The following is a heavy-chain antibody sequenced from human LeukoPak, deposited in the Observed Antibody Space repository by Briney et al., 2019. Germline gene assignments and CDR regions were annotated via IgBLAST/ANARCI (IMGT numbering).Heavy chain of an antibody. D-gene: IGHD3-10*01. CDR1: AGSISSSSYY. J-gene: IGHJ5*02. Sequence: SETLSLTCTVSAGSISSSSYYWGWIRQPPGKGLEWIGSIYYSGSTNYNPSLKSRVTISVDTSKNQFSLKLSSVTAADTAVYYCTRGLWFGELFWFDPWGQGTLVTVSS. CDR2: IYYSGST. CDR3: TRGLWFGELFWFDP. V-gene: IGHV4-39*07.